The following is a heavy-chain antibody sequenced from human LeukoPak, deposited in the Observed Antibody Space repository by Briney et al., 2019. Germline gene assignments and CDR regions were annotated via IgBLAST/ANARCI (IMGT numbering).Heavy chain of an antibody. D-gene: IGHD3-22*01. J-gene: IGHJ4*02. CDR1: GFTFSSYA. CDR2: ISGSGGST. Sequence: GGSLRLSCAASGFTFSSYAMSWVHQAPGKGLEWVSAISGSGGSTYYADSVKGRFTISRDNSKNTLYLQMNSLRAEDTAVCYCAKAAYYYDSSGTLDYWGQGTLVTVSS. CDR3: AKAAYYYDSSGTLDY. V-gene: IGHV3-23*01.